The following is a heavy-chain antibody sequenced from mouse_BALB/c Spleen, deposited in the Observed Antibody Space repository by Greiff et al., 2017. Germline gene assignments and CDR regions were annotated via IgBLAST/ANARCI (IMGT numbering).Heavy chain of an antibody. CDR3: ARRAIYYDYIYAMDY. D-gene: IGHD2-4*01. J-gene: IGHJ4*01. Sequence: VQLKQSGPGLVKPSQSLSLTCTVTGYSITSDYAWNWIRQFPGNKLEWMGYISYSGSTSYNPSLKSRISITRDTSKNQFFLQLNSVTTEDTATYYCARRAIYYDYIYAMDYWGQGTSVTVSS. CDR2: ISYSGST. V-gene: IGHV3-2*02. CDR1: GYSITSDYA.